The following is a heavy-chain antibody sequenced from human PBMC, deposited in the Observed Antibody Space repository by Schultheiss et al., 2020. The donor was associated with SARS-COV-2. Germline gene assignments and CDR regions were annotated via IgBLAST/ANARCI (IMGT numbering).Heavy chain of an antibody. CDR3: ARHGTIFGVVISNWFDP. J-gene: IGHJ5*02. Sequence: SETLSLTCAVSGGSISSGGYSWSWIRQPPGKGLEWIGYIYHSGSTYYNPSLKSRVTISVDRSKNQFSLKLSSVTAADTAVYYCARHGTIFGVVISNWFDPWGQGTLVTVSS. V-gene: IGHV4-30-2*01. CDR2: IYHSGST. D-gene: IGHD3-3*01. CDR1: GGSISSGGYS.